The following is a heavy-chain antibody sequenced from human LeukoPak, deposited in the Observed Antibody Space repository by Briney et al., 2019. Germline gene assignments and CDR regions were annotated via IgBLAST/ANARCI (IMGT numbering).Heavy chain of an antibody. Sequence: SETLSLTCTVSGGSISSGSYYWSWIRQPAGKGLEWIGRIYTSGSTNYNPSLKSRVTISVDTSKNQFSLKLSSVTAADTAVYYCARDKNWAFDYWGQGTLVTVSS. D-gene: IGHD7-27*01. CDR1: GGSISSGSYY. CDR3: ARDKNWAFDY. CDR2: IYTSGST. V-gene: IGHV4-61*02. J-gene: IGHJ4*02.